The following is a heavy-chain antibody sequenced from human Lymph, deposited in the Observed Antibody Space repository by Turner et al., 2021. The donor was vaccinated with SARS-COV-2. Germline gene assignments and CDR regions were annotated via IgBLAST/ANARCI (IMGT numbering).Heavy chain of an antibody. D-gene: IGHD2-21*02. CDR2: IYYRGST. Sequence: QVQLQEPGPRLVKPLETLSLTCPVSGCSMNSNYWSWIRQPPGKRLEWIGYIYYRGSTNYNPALESRITISVDTSRNQFSLNLTSVTAADTAIYYCARETVNNWVDPWGQGTLVTVSS. V-gene: IGHV4-59*01. J-gene: IGHJ5*02. CDR1: GCSMNSNY. CDR3: ARETVNNWVDP.